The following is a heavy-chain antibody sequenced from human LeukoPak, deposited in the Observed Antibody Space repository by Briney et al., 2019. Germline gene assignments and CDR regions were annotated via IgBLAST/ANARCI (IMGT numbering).Heavy chain of an antibody. Sequence: ASVKVSCKASGYTFTGYYMHWVRQAPGQGLEWMGWISAYNGNTNYAQKLQGRVTMTTDTSTSTAYMELRSLRSDDTAVYYCARDRLGGSYGGHWGQGTLVTVSS. CDR3: ARDRLGGSYGGH. D-gene: IGHD1-26*01. CDR2: ISAYNGNT. CDR1: GYTFTGYY. J-gene: IGHJ4*02. V-gene: IGHV1-18*04.